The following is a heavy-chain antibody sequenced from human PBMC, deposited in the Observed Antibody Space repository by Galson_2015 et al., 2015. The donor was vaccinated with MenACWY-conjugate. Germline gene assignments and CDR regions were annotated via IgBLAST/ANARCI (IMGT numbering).Heavy chain of an antibody. J-gene: IGHJ4*02. CDR1: GSTFNNYR. Sequence: SLRLSCAASGSTFNNYRMHWVRQPPGKGLEWISYIKADGSFSNYADSVKGRFTISTDNAKNMVYLQMDGLGDEDTAVYFCARDNSWSFDSWGQGTLVTVSS. CDR3: ARDNSWSFDS. D-gene: IGHD6-13*01. CDR2: IKADGSFS. V-gene: IGHV3-74*01.